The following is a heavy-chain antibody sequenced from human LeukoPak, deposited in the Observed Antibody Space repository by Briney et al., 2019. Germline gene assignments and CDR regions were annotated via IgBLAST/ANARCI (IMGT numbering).Heavy chain of an antibody. CDR1: GGSFSGYY. CDR2: IYYSGST. D-gene: IGHD5-18*01. J-gene: IGHJ6*03. Sequence: PSETLSLTCAVYGGSFSGYYWSWIRQPPGKGLEWIGYIYYSGSTNYNPSLKSRVTISVDTSKNQFSLKLSSVTAADTAVYYCARASSGYSYRLFYYYYYMDVWGKGTTVTISS. V-gene: IGHV4-59*01. CDR3: ARASSGYSYRLFYYYYYMDV.